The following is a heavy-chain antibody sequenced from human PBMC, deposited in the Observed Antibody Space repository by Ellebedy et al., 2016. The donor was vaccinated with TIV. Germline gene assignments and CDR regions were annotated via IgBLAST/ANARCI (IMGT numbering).Heavy chain of an antibody. D-gene: IGHD6-13*01. J-gene: IGHJ4*02. CDR1: GFTFSSYA. Sequence: GESLKISCAASGFTFSSYAMSWVRQAPGKGLEWVAVISYDGSNKYYADSMKGRFTISRDNSKSTLYLQMNSLRAEDTALYYCAKAVIGSWSPPDYWGQGTLVTVSS. CDR3: AKAVIGSWSPPDY. CDR2: ISYDGSNK. V-gene: IGHV3-30*18.